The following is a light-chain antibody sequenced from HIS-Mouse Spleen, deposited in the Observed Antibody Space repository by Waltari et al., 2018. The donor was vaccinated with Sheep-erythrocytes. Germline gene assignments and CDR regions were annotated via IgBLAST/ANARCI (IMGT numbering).Light chain of an antibody. J-gene: IGLJ2*01. CDR1: NIGSQS. CDR3: QVWDSSSDHVV. Sequence: SYVLTQPPPVSLAPGQTARLTCGGHNIGSQSVHWYQQKPGQAPVLVGYDDSDRPSGIPERFSGSNSGNTATLTISRVEAGDEADYYCQVWDSSSDHVVFGGGTKLTVL. CDR2: DDS. V-gene: IGLV3-21*02.